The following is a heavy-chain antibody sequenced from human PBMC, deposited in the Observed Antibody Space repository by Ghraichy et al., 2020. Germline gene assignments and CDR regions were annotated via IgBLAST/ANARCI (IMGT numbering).Heavy chain of an antibody. Sequence: ESLNISCTVSGGSISSSSYYWGWIRQPPGKGLEWIGSIYYSGSTYYNPSLKSRVTISVDTSKNQFSLKLSSVTAADTAVYYCARQNILTDLDYWGQGTLVTVSS. CDR1: GGSISSSSYY. V-gene: IGHV4-39*01. CDR2: IYYSGST. D-gene: IGHD3-9*01. CDR3: ARQNILTDLDY. J-gene: IGHJ4*02.